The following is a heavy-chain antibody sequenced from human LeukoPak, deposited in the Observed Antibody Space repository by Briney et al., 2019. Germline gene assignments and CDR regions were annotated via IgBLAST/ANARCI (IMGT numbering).Heavy chain of an antibody. Sequence: GGSLRLSCAASGFTFSSYWMHWVRQAPGKGLVWVSRIDSDGSRTSYADSVKGRFTISRDNSKNTLYLQMNSLRAEDTAVYYCAKFSSASPYDAFDIWGQGTMVTVSS. V-gene: IGHV3-74*01. CDR3: AKFSSASPYDAFDI. D-gene: IGHD6-13*01. CDR2: IDSDGSRT. J-gene: IGHJ3*02. CDR1: GFTFSSYW.